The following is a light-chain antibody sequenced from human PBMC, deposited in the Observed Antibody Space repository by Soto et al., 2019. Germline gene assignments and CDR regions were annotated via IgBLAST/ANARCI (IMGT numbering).Light chain of an antibody. Sequence: DIQMTQSPSSLSASVGDRVTITCRAIQSIGSYFTWYQQKPGNAPNLLIYAASSLHSGVTSRFSGSGSGTEFTLTISSQQPEDIATYYCQQSCRTPFTVDPGTKVDIK. CDR1: QSIGSY. J-gene: IGKJ3*01. CDR3: QQSCRTPFT. CDR2: AAS. V-gene: IGKV1-39*01.